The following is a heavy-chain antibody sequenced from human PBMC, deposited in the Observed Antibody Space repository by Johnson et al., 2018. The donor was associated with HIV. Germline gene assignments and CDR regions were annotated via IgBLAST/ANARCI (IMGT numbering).Heavy chain of an antibody. CDR2: INVDGREK. Sequence: VQLVESGGGLVQPGGSLRLSCAASGFNFSSYGMHWVRQAPGKGLEWVANINVDGREKYYVGSLEGRFTISRDNAKTSLYLQMNSLRAEDTAVYYCARDTLAWGLLPPIGAFDIWGQGTMVTVSS. V-gene: IGHV3-7*03. CDR3: ARDTLAWGLLPPIGAFDI. J-gene: IGHJ3*02. CDR1: GFNFSSYG. D-gene: IGHD1-26*01.